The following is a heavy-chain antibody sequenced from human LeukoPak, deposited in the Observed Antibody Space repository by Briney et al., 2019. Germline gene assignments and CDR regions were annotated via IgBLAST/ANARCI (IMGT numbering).Heavy chain of an antibody. Sequence: GGSLRLSCAASGFTFSNAWMSWVRQAPGKGLEWLGRIKSKTEGTTADYAAAVRDRFTISRDDSKNTLYLQMNSLKTEDTAVYYCSAAIYSDSRNWGQGTLVTVSS. CDR3: SAAIYSDSRN. V-gene: IGHV3-15*01. D-gene: IGHD4-11*01. CDR2: IKSKTEGTTA. CDR1: GFTFSNAW. J-gene: IGHJ4*02.